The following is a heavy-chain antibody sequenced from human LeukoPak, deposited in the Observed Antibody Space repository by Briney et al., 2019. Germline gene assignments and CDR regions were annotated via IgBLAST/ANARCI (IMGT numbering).Heavy chain of an antibody. CDR3: ARLDIVVVPAAMESWFDP. V-gene: IGHV1-18*01. Sequence: EASVKVSSKASGYTFTSYGISWVRQAPGQGLEWMGWISAYNGNTNYAQKLQGRVTMTTDTSTSTAYMELRSLRSDDTAVYYCARLDIVVVPAAMESWFDPWGQGTLVTVSS. J-gene: IGHJ5*02. D-gene: IGHD2-2*03. CDR1: GYTFTSYG. CDR2: ISAYNGNT.